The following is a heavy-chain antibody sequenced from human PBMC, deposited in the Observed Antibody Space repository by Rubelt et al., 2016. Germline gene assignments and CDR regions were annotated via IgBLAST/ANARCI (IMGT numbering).Heavy chain of an antibody. V-gene: IGHV1-69*01. CDR3: AKGYCSGGSCYVWYYFDY. Sequence: QVQLVQSGAEVKKPGSSVKVSCKASGGTLSSYAISWVRQAPGQGLEWMGGIIPIFGTANYAQKFQGRVTITADESKSTAYLGLSSLRSEETAVCYCAKGYCSGGSCYVWYYFDYWGQGTLVTVSS. CDR1: GGTLSSYA. CDR2: IIPIFGTA. D-gene: IGHD2-15*01. J-gene: IGHJ4*02.